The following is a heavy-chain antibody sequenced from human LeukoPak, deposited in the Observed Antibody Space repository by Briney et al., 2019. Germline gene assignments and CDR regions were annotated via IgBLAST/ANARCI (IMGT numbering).Heavy chain of an antibody. Sequence: PSETLSLTCAVYRGSFSLYHWSWIRQSPGKGLEWIGEVNRWGSTNYNPSLKRLVTISVDTSKNQFSLNLRSLTAADTAVYYCASDSQSSVYYFWGQGALVTVSS. D-gene: IGHD6-25*01. J-gene: IGHJ4*02. V-gene: IGHV4-34*01. CDR3: ASDSQSSVYYF. CDR1: RGSFSLYH. CDR2: VNRWGST.